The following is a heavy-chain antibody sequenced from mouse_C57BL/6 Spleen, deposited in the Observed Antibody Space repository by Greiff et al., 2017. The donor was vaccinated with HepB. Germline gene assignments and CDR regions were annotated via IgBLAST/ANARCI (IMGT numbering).Heavy chain of an antibody. CDR1: GYTFTSYW. CDR2: IDPSDSET. CDR3: ARRDYGSSFDY. Sequence: VQLQQSGAELVRPGSSVKLSCKASGYTFTSYWMHWVKQRPIQGLEWIGNIDPSDSETHYNQKFKDKATLTVDKSSSTAYMQLRSLTSEDSAVYYCARRDYGSSFDYWGQSTTLTVSS. D-gene: IGHD1-1*01. V-gene: IGHV1-52*01. J-gene: IGHJ2*01.